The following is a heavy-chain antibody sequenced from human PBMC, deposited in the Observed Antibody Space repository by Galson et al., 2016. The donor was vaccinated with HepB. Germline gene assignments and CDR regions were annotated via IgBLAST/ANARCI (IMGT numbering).Heavy chain of an antibody. Sequence: SETLSLTCTISGGSISSNSNYWGWIRQPPGKGLEWIGSIYYSGRMFYNPSLKSRVTISVDSSKTQFSLKMNYVTVADTAVYYCIDTWNWSDPWGQGTLVTVSS. V-gene: IGHV4-39*01. CDR1: GGSISSNSNY. CDR3: IDTWNWSDP. D-gene: IGHD3-16*01. J-gene: IGHJ5*02. CDR2: IYYSGRM.